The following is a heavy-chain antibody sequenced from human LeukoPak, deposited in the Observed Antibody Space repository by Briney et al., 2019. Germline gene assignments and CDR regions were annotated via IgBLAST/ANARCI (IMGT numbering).Heavy chain of an antibody. CDR1: GFTFGSFA. CDR3: GKTTAGYSSGQKPAWPVDY. D-gene: IGHD5-18*01. J-gene: IGHJ4*02. Sequence: GGSLRLSCEASGFTFGSFAMYWVRQAPGKGLDWIAGIFGSGGSPHYADSVKGRFTISRDNSKNTVYLQINSLRAEDTAVYYCGKTTAGYSSGQKPAWPVDYWGQGTLVTVS. V-gene: IGHV3-23*01. CDR2: IFGSGGSP.